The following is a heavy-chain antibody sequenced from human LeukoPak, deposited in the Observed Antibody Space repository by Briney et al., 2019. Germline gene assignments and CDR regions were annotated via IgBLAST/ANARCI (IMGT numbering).Heavy chain of an antibody. CDR1: GGSISSGGYS. J-gene: IGHJ5*02. CDR2: IYHSGST. Sequence: SQTLSLTCAVSGGSISSGGYSWSWIRQPPGKGLEWIGYIYHSGSTYYNPSLKSRVTISVDKSKNQFSLKLSSVTAADTAVYYCARFLEWSTYNHWFDPWGQGTLVTVSS. V-gene: IGHV4-30-2*01. CDR3: ARFLEWSTYNHWFDP. D-gene: IGHD3-3*01.